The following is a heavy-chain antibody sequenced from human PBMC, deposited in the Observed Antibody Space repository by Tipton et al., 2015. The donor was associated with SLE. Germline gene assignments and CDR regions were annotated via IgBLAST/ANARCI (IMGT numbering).Heavy chain of an antibody. D-gene: IGHD1-14*01. J-gene: IGHJ2*01. Sequence: TLSLTCTVSGGSISSSSYYWGWVRQSPGKGLEWIGYIYTSGSTKYNPSLKSRVTISADTSKNQFSLKLSSVTAADTAVYYCASEGPRSYWYFDLWGRGTLVTVSS. CDR2: IYTSGST. CDR3: ASEGPRSYWYFDL. V-gene: IGHV4-61*05. CDR1: GGSISSSSYY.